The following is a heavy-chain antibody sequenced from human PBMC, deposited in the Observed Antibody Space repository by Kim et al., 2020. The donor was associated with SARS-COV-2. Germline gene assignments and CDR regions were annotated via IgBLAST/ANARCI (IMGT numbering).Heavy chain of an antibody. Sequence: TSYAQKFQGRVTMTRDTSTSTVYMELSSLRSEDTAVYYCARGGYSYGVDYWGQGTLVTVSS. CDR2: T. V-gene: IGHV1-46*01. D-gene: IGHD5-18*01. CDR3: ARGGYSYGVDY. J-gene: IGHJ4*02.